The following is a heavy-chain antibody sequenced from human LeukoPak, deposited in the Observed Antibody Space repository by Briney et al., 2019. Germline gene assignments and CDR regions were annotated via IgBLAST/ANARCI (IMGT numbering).Heavy chain of an antibody. J-gene: IGHJ4*02. D-gene: IGHD3-16*02. CDR1: GFPVSSNY. CDR2: IYSGGST. CDR3: ARGPDYVWGSYRSVYFDY. Sequence: PGGSLRLSCAASGFPVSSNYMIWVRESPGEGLEWGSVIYSGGSTYYADSVRGRFTSSRDNSKNTLYLQMNSLRAEDTAVYYCARGPDYVWGSYRSVYFDYWGQGTLVTVSS. V-gene: IGHV3-53*01.